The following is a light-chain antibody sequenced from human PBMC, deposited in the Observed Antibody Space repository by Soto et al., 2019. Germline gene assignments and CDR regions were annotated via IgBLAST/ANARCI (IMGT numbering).Light chain of an antibody. CDR1: QNVNTN. J-gene: IGKJ4*01. CDR2: GAS. CDR3: QQYIDWPLT. V-gene: IGKV3-15*01. Sequence: EIVMTQSPATLSVSPGEGATLSCRASQNVNTNLAWYEQKPGQAPRLLISGASTSATGVPARFSGSGSGTEFPLTISSLQSADSAVYYCQQYIDWPLTFGGGTKVEIK.